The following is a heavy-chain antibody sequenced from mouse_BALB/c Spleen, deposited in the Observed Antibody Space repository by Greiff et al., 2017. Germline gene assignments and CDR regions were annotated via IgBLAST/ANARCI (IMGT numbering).Heavy chain of an antibody. J-gene: IGHJ4*01. V-gene: IGHV1-12*01. CDR1: GYTFTSYN. CDR2: IYPGNGDT. CDR3: AISYYYPYAMDY. D-gene: IGHD1-1*01. Sequence: QVQLQQPGAELVKPGASVKMSCKASGYTFTSYNMHWVKQTPGQGLEWIGAIYPGNGDTSYNQKFKGKATLTADKSSSTAYMQLSSLTSEDSAVYYCAISYYYPYAMDYWGQGTSVTVSS.